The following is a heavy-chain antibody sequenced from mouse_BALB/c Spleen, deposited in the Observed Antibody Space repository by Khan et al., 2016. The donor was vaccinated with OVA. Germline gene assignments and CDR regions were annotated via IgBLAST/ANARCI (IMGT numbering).Heavy chain of an antibody. Sequence: VHLRSSEPGLLPPSQSLPIQCTVQGFSLTGYGVNWVRQPQGKVRSGRGMLWGDGGPDFNSPLKSRLRISKDNSKSQVFLTMNSLQTDDTARYYCARAYYGNYREAMDYWGQGTSVTVSS. J-gene: IGHJ4*01. CDR3: ARAYYGNYREAMDY. V-gene: IGHV2-6-7*01. CDR1: GFSLTGYG. CDR2: LWGDGGP. D-gene: IGHD2-10*01.